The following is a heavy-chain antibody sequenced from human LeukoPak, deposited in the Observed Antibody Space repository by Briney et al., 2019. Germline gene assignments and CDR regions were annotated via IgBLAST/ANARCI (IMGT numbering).Heavy chain of an antibody. J-gene: IGHJ6*03. CDR2: ISYDGSNK. V-gene: IGHV3-30*04. D-gene: IGHD2-15*01. CDR3: AREYCSGGSCYSRGPYYYYYYMDV. Sequence: QPGGSLRLSCAASGFTFSSYAMHWVRQAPGKGLEWVAVISYDGSNKYYADSVKGRFTISRDNSKNTLYLQMNSLRAEDTAVYYCAREYCSGGSCYSRGPYYYYYYMDVWGKGTTVTVSS. CDR1: GFTFSSYA.